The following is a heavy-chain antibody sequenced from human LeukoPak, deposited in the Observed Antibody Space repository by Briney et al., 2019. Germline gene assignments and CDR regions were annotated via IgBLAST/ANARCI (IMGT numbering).Heavy chain of an antibody. CDR1: GGTFSSYA. D-gene: IGHD3-22*01. V-gene: IGHV1-69*04. CDR3: AREQVRYYDRSGTPDY. J-gene: IGHJ4*02. Sequence: ASVKVSCEASGGTFSSYAISWVRQAPGQGLEWMGRIIPILGIANYAQKFQGRVTITADKSTSTAYMELSSLRSDDTAVYYCAREQVRYYDRSGTPDYWGQGTLVTVSS. CDR2: IIPILGIA.